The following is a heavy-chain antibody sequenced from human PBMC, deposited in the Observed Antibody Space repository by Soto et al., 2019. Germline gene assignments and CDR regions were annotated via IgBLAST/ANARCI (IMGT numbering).Heavy chain of an antibody. Sequence: EVQLVESGGGLVQPGGSLRLSCAASGFIFSSYDMNWVRQAPGKGLEWVSYISSGSGNILYADSVKGRFTISRDNAKNPRYLQMNSLRAEDTAVYYCARTYGTGSLNWFDPWGQGTLVTVSS. CDR2: ISSGSGNI. CDR1: GFIFSSYD. V-gene: IGHV3-48*04. D-gene: IGHD3-10*01. CDR3: ARTYGTGSLNWFDP. J-gene: IGHJ5*02.